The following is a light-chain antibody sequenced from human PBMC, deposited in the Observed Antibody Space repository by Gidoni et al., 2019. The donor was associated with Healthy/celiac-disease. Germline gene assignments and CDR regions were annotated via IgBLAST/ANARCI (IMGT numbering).Light chain of an antibody. CDR1: QSVSSD. CDR2: DAS. J-gene: IGKJ2*01. CDR3: QKSSNWPTT. V-gene: IGKV3-11*01. Sequence: EIVLTQSPATLSLSPGERATLPCRASQSVSSDLAWYQQKPGQAPRLPIYDASNRATGIPARCSGSGSETDFTLTISSLEPEDFAVYYCQKSSNWPTTFXQXTKLEIK.